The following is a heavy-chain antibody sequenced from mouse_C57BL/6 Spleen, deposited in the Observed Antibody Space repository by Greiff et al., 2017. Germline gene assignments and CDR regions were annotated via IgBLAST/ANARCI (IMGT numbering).Heavy chain of an antibody. J-gene: IGHJ2*01. CDR1: GYAFSSSW. V-gene: IGHV1-82*01. Sequence: QVQLQQSGPELVKPGASVKISCKASGYAFSSSWMNWVKQRPGKGLEWIGRIYPGDGDTNSNGKFKGKATLTADKSSSTAYMQLSSLTSEDSAVYFCARGYNWDGSYWGQGTTLTVSS. CDR2: IYPGDGDT. D-gene: IGHD4-1*02. CDR3: ARGYNWDGSY.